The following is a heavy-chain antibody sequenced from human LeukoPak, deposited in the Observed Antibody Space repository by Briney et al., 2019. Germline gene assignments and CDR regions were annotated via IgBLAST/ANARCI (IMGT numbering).Heavy chain of an antibody. CDR3: AKAAVDSRGYYYYYYYMDV. D-gene: IGHD6-13*01. CDR1: GFTFSSYG. J-gene: IGHJ6*03. CDR2: IWYDGSNK. V-gene: IGHV3-33*06. Sequence: GGSLRLSCAASGFTFSSYGMHWVRQVPGKGLEWVAVIWYDGSNKYYADSVKGRFTISRDNSKNTLYLQMNSLRAEDTAVYYCAKAAVDSRGYYYYYYYMDVWGKGTTVTVSS.